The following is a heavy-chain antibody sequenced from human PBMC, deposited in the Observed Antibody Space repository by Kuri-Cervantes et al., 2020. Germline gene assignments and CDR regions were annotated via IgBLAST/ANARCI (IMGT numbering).Heavy chain of an antibody. CDR3: AKEGRFLEWLAYFDY. D-gene: IGHD3-3*01. Sequence: GESLKISCAASGFTFSSYGMHWVRQAPGKGLEWVANIKQDGSEKYYVDSVKGRFTISRDNSKNTLYLQMNSLRAEDTAVYYCAKEGRFLEWLAYFDYWGQGTLVTVSS. V-gene: IGHV3-7*01. J-gene: IGHJ4*02. CDR2: IKQDGSEK. CDR1: GFTFSSYG.